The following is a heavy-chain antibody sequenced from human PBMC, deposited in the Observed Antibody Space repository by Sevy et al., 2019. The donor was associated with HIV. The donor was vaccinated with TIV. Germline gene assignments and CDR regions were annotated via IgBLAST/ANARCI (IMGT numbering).Heavy chain of an antibody. CDR1: GGSITSYY. CDR3: AKVTYYYDSRGYPNYYFDY. J-gene: IGHJ4*02. V-gene: IGHV4-59*13. Sequence: SETLSLTCTVSGGSITSYYWSWIRQPPGNGLEWIGHIYNNGNTNYNPSLRSRVTISVDRSKNQFSLKLSSVIAADTAVYYCAKVTYYYDSRGYPNYYFDYWGQGTLVTVSS. D-gene: IGHD3-22*01. CDR2: IYNNGNT.